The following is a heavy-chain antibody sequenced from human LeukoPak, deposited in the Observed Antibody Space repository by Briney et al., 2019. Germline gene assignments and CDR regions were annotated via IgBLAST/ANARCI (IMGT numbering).Heavy chain of an antibody. J-gene: IGHJ6*02. CDR2: TYYRSKWYN. CDR1: GDSVSSNSAA. Sequence: TSQTLSLTCAISGDSVSSNSAAWNWIRQSPSRGLEWLGRTYYRSKWYNDYAVSVKSRITINPDTSKNQFSLQLNSVTPEDTAVYYCARALGYCSGGSCLDYYYYGMDVWGQGTTVTVSS. D-gene: IGHD2-15*01. CDR3: ARALGYCSGGSCLDYYYYGMDV. V-gene: IGHV6-1*01.